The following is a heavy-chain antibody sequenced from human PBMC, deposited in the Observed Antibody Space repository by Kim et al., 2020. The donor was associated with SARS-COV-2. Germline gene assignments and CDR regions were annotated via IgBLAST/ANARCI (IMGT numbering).Heavy chain of an antibody. Sequence: GGSLRLSCAASGFTFSSYGMDWVRQASGKGLEWVAVISDDGSKKYYADSVKGRFSISRDNSKNTLYLQMNNLRAEDTAVYYCAKDFRPHYTYDLGSGPADYWGQGTLVTVSS. D-gene: IGHD3-3*01. CDR2: ISDDGSKK. V-gene: IGHV3-30*18. CDR1: GFTFSSYG. CDR3: AKDFRPHYTYDLGSGPADY. J-gene: IGHJ4*02.